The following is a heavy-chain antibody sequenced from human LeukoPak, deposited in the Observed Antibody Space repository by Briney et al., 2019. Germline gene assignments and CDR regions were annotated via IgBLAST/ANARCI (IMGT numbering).Heavy chain of an antibody. CDR3: AKDGQQWELFGPFDY. Sequence: GGSLRLSCAASGFTFSSYGMPWVRQAPGKGLEWVAVISYDGSNKYYADSVKGRFTISRDNSKNTLYLQMNSLRAEDTAVYYCAKDGQQWELFGPFDYWGQGTLVTVSS. D-gene: IGHD1-26*01. J-gene: IGHJ4*02. V-gene: IGHV3-30*18. CDR2: ISYDGSNK. CDR1: GFTFSSYG.